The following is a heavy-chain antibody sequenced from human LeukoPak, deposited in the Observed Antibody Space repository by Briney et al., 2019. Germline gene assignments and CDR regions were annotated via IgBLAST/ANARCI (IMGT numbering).Heavy chain of an antibody. CDR1: GYTFTSYY. D-gene: IGHD6-13*01. J-gene: IGHJ4*02. V-gene: IGHV1-2*02. CDR2: INPNSGGT. Sequence: ASVKVSCKASGYTFTSYYMHWVRQAPGQGLEWMGWINPNSGGTNYAQKFQGRVTMTRDTSISTAYMELSRLRSDDTAVYYCAREYSSSWYGVFDYWGQGTLVTVSS. CDR3: AREYSSSWYGVFDY.